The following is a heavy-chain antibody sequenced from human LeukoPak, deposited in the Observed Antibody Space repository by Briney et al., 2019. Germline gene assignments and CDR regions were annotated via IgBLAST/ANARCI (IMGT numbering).Heavy chain of an antibody. Sequence: GGSLRPSCAASGFTFSSYAMHWVRQAPGKGLEWVAVISYDGSNKYYADSVKGRFTISRDNSKNTLYLQMNSLRAEDTAVYYCARDEVRYCSSTSCPNFDYWGQGTLVTVSS. D-gene: IGHD2-2*01. J-gene: IGHJ4*02. CDR3: ARDEVRYCSSTSCPNFDY. V-gene: IGHV3-30-3*01. CDR1: GFTFSSYA. CDR2: ISYDGSNK.